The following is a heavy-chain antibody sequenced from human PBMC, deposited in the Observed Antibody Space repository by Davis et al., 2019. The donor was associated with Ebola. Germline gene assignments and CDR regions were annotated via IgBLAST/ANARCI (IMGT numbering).Heavy chain of an antibody. CDR2: TYYASKWYN. CDR3: ARGWLRGGMDV. J-gene: IGHJ6*04. CDR1: GDSVSTAG. D-gene: IGHD3-22*01. Sequence: PSETLSLTCAISGDSVSTAGWNWIRQSPSRGLEWLGRTYYASKWYNDYAESVKSRITINLDTSRSQSSLQLNSVTPEDTAVYYCARGWLRGGMDVWGEGTTVTVSS. V-gene: IGHV6-1*01.